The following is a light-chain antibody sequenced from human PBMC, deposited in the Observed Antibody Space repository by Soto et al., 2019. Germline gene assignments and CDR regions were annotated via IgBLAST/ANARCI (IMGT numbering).Light chain of an antibody. CDR2: DAY. V-gene: IGKV1-5*01. Sequence: DIQMTQSPSSLSACVGDRVTITCRASQSISSYLNWYQQKPGKAPKLLIYDAYSLESGVQSRFSGSGSGTEFTLTITSLQPDDFATYYCKQYNSYPWAFGQGTKVDIK. J-gene: IGKJ1*01. CDR1: QSISSY. CDR3: KQYNSYPWA.